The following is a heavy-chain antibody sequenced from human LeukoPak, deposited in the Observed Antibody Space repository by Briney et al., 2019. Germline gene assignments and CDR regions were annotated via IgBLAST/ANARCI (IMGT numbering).Heavy chain of an antibody. D-gene: IGHD3-22*01. Sequence: GSLRLSCAASGFTFSSYAMSWVRQPPGKGLEWIGYIYYSGSTNYNPSLKSRVTISVDTSKNQFSLKLSSVTAADTAVYYCARDRDYDSSGYYFDYWGQGTLVTVSS. J-gene: IGHJ4*02. V-gene: IGHV4-59*01. CDR1: GFTFSSYA. CDR2: IYYSGST. CDR3: ARDRDYDSSGYYFDY.